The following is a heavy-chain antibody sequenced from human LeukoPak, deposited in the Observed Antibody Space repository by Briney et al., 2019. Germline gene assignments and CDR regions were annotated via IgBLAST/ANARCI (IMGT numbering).Heavy chain of an antibody. CDR1: GGSISSYY. Sequence: PSETLSLTCAVSGGSISSYYWSWIRQPPGKGLEWIGYIYYSGSTNYNPSLKSRVTISVDTSKNQFSLKLSSVTAADTAVYYCARDDFSWFDPWGQXTLVTVSS. CDR3: ARDDFSWFDP. CDR2: IYYSGST. V-gene: IGHV4-59*01. D-gene: IGHD3/OR15-3a*01. J-gene: IGHJ5*02.